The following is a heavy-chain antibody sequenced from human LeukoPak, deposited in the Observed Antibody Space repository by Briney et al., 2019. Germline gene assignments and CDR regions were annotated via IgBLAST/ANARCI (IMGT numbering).Heavy chain of an antibody. V-gene: IGHV1-18*01. CDR1: GYTFTSYG. CDR3: ARDLSDRYYDSSGLFDP. Sequence: ASVKVSCKGSGYTFTSYGISWVRQAPGQGLEWMGWISAYSGDTNYAQKFQGRATMTTDTSTSTAYMELRSLSSDDTAVYYCARDLSDRYYDSSGLFDPWGQGTLVTVSS. D-gene: IGHD3-22*01. CDR2: ISAYSGDT. J-gene: IGHJ5*02.